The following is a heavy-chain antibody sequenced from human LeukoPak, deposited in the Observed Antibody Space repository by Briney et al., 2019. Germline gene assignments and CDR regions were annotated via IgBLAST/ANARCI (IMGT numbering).Heavy chain of an antibody. CDR3: ARASYGDYYYYMVV. J-gene: IGHJ6*03. Sequence: PGGSLRHSCAASGFTFSSYWMHWVRHAPGKGLVWVSRINTDGSSTNYADSVKGRFTISRDNAKSSLYLQMNSLRAEDTAVYYCARASYGDYYYYMVVWGIGTTVTVSS. V-gene: IGHV3-74*01. CDR2: INTDGSST. D-gene: IGHD1-26*01. CDR1: GFTFSSYW.